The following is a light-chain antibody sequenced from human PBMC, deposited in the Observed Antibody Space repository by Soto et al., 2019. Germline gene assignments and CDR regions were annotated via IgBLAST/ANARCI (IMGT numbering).Light chain of an antibody. CDR2: EVT. Sequence: QSVLTQPPSASGSPRQSVTISCTGTSSDVGNYNYVSWYQQYPGKAPKLMIYEVTKRPSGVPDRFSGSKSGNTASLTVSGLQAEDEADYYCSSYAGSKTLFGGGTKVTVL. CDR3: SSYAGSKTL. CDR1: SSDVGNYNY. V-gene: IGLV2-8*01. J-gene: IGLJ3*02.